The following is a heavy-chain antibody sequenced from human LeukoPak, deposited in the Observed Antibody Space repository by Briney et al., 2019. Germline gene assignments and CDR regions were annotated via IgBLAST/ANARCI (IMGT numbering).Heavy chain of an antibody. CDR1: GGSISSYY. V-gene: IGHV4-59*08. CDR2: IYYSGST. CDR3: ARYYYDSNAFDI. Sequence: SETLSLTCTVSGGSISSYYWSWIRQPPGKGLGWIGYIYYSGSTNYNPSLKSRVTISVDTSKNQFSLKLSSVTAADTAVYYCARYYYDSNAFDIWGQGTMVTVSS. J-gene: IGHJ3*02. D-gene: IGHD3-22*01.